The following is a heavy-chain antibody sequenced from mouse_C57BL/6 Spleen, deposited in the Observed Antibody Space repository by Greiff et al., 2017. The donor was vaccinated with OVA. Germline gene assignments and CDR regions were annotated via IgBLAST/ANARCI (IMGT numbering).Heavy chain of an antibody. J-gene: IGHJ2*01. CDR3: ARSYPGVDY. V-gene: IGHV1-20*01. Sequence: ESGPELVKPGDSVKISCKASGYSFTGYFMNWVMQSHGKSLEWIGRINPYNGDTFYNQKFKGKATLTVDKSSSTAHMELRSLTSEDSAVYYCARSYPGVDYWGQGTTLTVSS. D-gene: IGHD2-12*01. CDR2: INPYNGDT. CDR1: GYSFTGYF.